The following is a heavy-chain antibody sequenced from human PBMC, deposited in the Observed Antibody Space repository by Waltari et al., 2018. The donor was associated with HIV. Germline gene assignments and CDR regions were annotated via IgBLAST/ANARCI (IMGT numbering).Heavy chain of an antibody. J-gene: IGHJ4*02. CDR1: ALTFTGFT. V-gene: IGHV3-21*04. CDR2: IGSSSSYI. CDR3: ARDRTPVTTGDFDS. D-gene: IGHD2-15*01. Sequence: VASGVRLLKPEGSLRLSCVVSALTFTGFTMTWVRQTPQKRLEWVASIGSSSSYIYYSDSLKGRFSVSRDNAKRSVFLQMNNLRSDDTATYYCARDRTPVTTGDFDSWGQGTLVVVSS.